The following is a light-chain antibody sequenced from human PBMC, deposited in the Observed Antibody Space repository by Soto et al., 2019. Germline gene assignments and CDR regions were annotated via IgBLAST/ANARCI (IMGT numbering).Light chain of an antibody. CDR3: QHYNNWPQLT. J-gene: IGKJ4*01. V-gene: IGKV3-15*01. CDR2: GAS. Sequence: EIVMTQSPATLSVSPGERATLSCRASQSVSSNLAWYQQKPGQAPRLLIYGASTKATGIPTRVSGSGSGTEFTLTISSLQSEDFAVYSCQHYNNWPQLTFGGGTKVEI. CDR1: QSVSSN.